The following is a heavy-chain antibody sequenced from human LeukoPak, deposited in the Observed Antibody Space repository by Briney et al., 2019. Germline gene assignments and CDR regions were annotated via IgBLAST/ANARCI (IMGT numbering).Heavy chain of an antibody. CDR3: TRIFGSAFGI. CDR1: GFTFGDYA. D-gene: IGHD3-10*01. J-gene: IGHJ3*02. CDR2: IRSKEYGGTA. V-gene: IGHV3-49*04. Sequence: GGSLRLSCRASGFTFGDYAMSWVRQAPGKGLEWVGFIRSKEYGGTAEYAASVKGRFSISRDDAKSTAYLEINSLKTEDTGLYYCTRIFGSAFGIWGQGTMVTVSS.